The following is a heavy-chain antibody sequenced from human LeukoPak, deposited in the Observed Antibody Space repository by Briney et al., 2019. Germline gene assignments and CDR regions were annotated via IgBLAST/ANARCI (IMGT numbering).Heavy chain of an antibody. V-gene: IGHV3-74*01. CDR1: GFTFSNYY. CDR3: ARDLREADIFEY. Sequence: PGGSLRLPCAASGFTFSNYYMHWVRQAPGKGLVWVSRITGDESSTTYADSVKGRFTISRDNAKNTLYLQMKSLRAEDTAVYYCARDLREADIFEYWGQGIVVTVSS. J-gene: IGHJ4*02. D-gene: IGHD1-26*01. CDR2: ITGDESST.